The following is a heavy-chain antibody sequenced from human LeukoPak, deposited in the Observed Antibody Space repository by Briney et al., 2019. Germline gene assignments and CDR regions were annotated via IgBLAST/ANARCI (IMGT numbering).Heavy chain of an antibody. CDR3: ARGYGDSPEGLDP. V-gene: IGHV4-30-2*01. J-gene: IGHJ5*02. CDR1: GGSISRGFSS. D-gene: IGHD4-17*01. Sequence: PSETLSLTCAVSGGSISRGFSSWNWIRQPPGKALEWIGYIYHSGRPYYNPSLKNRVSMSVDKYNNEFSLTLPSVTAAGTPVCYCARGYGDSPEGLDPWGQGTLVIVSS. CDR2: IYHSGRP.